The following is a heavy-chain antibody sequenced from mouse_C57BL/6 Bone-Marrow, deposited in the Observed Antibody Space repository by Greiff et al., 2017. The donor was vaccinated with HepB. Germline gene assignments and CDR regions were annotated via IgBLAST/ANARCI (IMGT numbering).Heavy chain of an antibody. D-gene: IGHD1-1*01. J-gene: IGHJ2*01. Sequence: EVKLQQSGAELVRPGASVKLSCTASGFNIKDDYMHWVKQRPEQGLEWIGWIDPENGDTEYASKFQGKATITADTSSNTAYLQLSSLTSEDTAVYYCTTSNYYGTPNYWGQGTTLTVSS. CDR1: GFNIKDDY. V-gene: IGHV14-4*01. CDR2: IDPENGDT. CDR3: TTSNYYGTPNY.